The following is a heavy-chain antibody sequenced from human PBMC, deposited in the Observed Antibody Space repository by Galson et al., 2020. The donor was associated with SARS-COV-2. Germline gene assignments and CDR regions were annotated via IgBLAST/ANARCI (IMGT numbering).Heavy chain of an antibody. V-gene: IGHV5-51*01. CDR2: IYPGDSDA. D-gene: IGHD3-22*01. J-gene: IGHJ6*02. Sequence: HGESLKISCKGSGYSFSRYWIAWVRQKPGKGLEWMGIIYPGDSDARYSPSFQGQVTFSVDKSRDIAFLQWSSLKASDTATYYCARGYYYDVSGQILTDYYAMDVWGQGTTVTVSS. CDR3: ARGYYYDVSGQILTDYYAMDV. CDR1: GYSFSRYW.